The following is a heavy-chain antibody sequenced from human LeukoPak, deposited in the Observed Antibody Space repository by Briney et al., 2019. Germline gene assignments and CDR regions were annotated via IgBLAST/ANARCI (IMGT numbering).Heavy chain of an antibody. D-gene: IGHD1-26*01. V-gene: IGHV3-30-3*01. CDR1: GFTFSSYA. CDR2: ISYDGSNK. J-gene: IGHJ6*02. CDR3: ARDGIAGYGMDV. Sequence: SGGSLRLSCTASGFTFSSYAMHWVRQAPGKGLEWVAGISYDGSNKYYADSVKGRFTISRDNSQNTLYLQINSLRAEDTAVYYCARDGIAGYGMDVWGQGPTVTVSS.